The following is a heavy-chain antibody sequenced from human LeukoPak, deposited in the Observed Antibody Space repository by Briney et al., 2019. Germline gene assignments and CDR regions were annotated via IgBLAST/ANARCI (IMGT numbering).Heavy chain of an antibody. CDR3: TRVGQSYSTSGQALDH. V-gene: IGHV3-48*03. J-gene: IGHJ4*02. Sequence: GGTLTLSCAASGFTFSTYEIIWVRQAPGKGLEWISYISGSADTEYYADSVKGRFTMSRDNARNSLYLQMNSLGAEDTAVYYCTRVGQSYSTSGQALDHWGQGTLVTVSS. CDR1: GFTFSTYE. CDR2: ISGSADTE. D-gene: IGHD2-8*01.